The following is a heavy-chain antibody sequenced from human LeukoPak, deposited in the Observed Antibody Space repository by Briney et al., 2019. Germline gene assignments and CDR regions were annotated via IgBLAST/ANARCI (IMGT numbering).Heavy chain of an antibody. V-gene: IGHV3-21*06. Sequence: GGSLRLSCAASGFIFSTYSMNWVRQAPEKGLEWVSSISRSGDYIYYADSVKGRLTISRDNTENLLYLQMSSLRAEDTAVYYWAREISEEGFDYWGQGTLVTVSS. CDR1: GFIFSTYS. CDR2: ISRSGDYI. CDR3: AREISEEGFDY. J-gene: IGHJ4*02.